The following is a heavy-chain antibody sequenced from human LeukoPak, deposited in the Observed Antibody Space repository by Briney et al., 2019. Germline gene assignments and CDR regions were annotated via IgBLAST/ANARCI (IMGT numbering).Heavy chain of an antibody. V-gene: IGHV1-2*02. Sequence: ASVKVSCKASGYTFTGYHIHWVRQAPGQGLEWMGWINPNNGDTKYAQKLNGRVTMTRDTSISTVYMELSRLRSDDTAVFYCARGSTRDSSGWYGPGKWFDPWGQGTLVTVSS. D-gene: IGHD6-19*01. J-gene: IGHJ5*02. CDR3: ARGSTRDSSGWYGPGKWFDP. CDR2: INPNNGDT. CDR1: GYTFTGYH.